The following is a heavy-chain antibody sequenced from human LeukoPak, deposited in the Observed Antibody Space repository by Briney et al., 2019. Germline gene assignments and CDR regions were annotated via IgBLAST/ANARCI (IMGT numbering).Heavy chain of an antibody. V-gene: IGHV1-2*04. CDR2: INPNSGGT. CDR3: ARLGYDSSGYRLGD. J-gene: IGHJ4*02. CDR1: GYTFTGYY. D-gene: IGHD3-22*01. Sequence: ASVKVSCKASGYTFTGYYIHWVRQAPGQGLEWMGWINPNSGGTNYAQKFQGWVTMTRDTSISTAFMELSRLRSDDTAVYYCARLGYDSSGYRLGDWGQGTLVTVSS.